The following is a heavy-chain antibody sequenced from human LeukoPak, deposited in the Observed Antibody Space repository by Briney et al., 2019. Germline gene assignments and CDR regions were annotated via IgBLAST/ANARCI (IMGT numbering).Heavy chain of an antibody. Sequence: PSETLSLTCIVSGGSIGTNYWSWIRQSPGKGLEWIGYIYVTGSTRYNPYLQSRVTISVDTSRNQFFLKMSSVTAADTAVYYCARHIGGGIEDMDVWGTGTKVTVSS. V-gene: IGHV4-59*08. J-gene: IGHJ6*03. CDR2: IYVTGST. CDR3: ARHIGGGIEDMDV. CDR1: GGSIGTNY. D-gene: IGHD3-16*02.